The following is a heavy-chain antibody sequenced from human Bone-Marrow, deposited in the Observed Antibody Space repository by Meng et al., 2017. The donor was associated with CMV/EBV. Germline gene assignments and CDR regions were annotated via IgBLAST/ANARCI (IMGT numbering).Heavy chain of an antibody. Sequence: GESLKISCSASGFTFSSSSMNWVRQAPGKGLEWVSSISGSSSYIYYADSVKGRFTISRDIAKNSLYLQMNSLGAEDTAVYYCSRDRSPYYYDSSGYLDYYYYGRDVWGQGTTVTVAS. CDR2: ISGSSSYI. CDR1: GFTFSSSS. D-gene: IGHD3-22*01. V-gene: IGHV3-21*01. J-gene: IGHJ6*02. CDR3: SRDRSPYYYDSSGYLDYYYYGRDV.